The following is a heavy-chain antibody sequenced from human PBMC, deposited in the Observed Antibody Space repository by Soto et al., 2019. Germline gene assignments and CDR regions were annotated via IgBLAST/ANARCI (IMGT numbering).Heavy chain of an antibody. Sequence: PSETLSLTCTVSGGSISSSSYYWGWIRQPPGKGLEWIGSIYYSGSTYYNPSLKSRVTISVDTSKNKSSLKLSSVTAADTAVYYCARRYYYYGMDVWGRGTTVAVSS. CDR1: GGSISSSSYY. CDR2: IYYSGST. CDR3: ARRYYYYGMDV. J-gene: IGHJ6*02. V-gene: IGHV4-39*01.